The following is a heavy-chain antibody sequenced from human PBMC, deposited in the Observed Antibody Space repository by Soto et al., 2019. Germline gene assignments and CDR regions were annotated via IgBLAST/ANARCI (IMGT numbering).Heavy chain of an antibody. J-gene: IGHJ4*02. V-gene: IGHV1-3*01. Sequence: QVQLVQSGAEVKKPGASLTVSCNASGYTFTSYAIHWVRQAPGQRPEWMGWINAGNGNTKFSQKFQGRVTMTRDTSASTASMELSSLTSEDTAVYYCARGSAPPHEYGDLLSDYWVQGTPVTVSS. CDR2: INAGNGNT. D-gene: IGHD4-17*01. CDR1: GYTFTSYA. CDR3: ARGSAPPHEYGDLLSDY.